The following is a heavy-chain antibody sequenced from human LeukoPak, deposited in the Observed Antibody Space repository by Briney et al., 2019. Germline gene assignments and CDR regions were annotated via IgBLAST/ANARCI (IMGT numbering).Heavy chain of an antibody. V-gene: IGHV3-7*01. CDR3: AELGITMIGGV. Sequence: PGGSLRLSCAASGFSFTNDWMTWVRQPPGKGLEWVANIKPDGGEKFYVDSVKGRFTISRDNAKNSLYLQMNSLRAEDTAVYYCAELGITMIGGVWGKGTTVTISS. D-gene: IGHD3-10*02. CDR1: GFSFTNDW. CDR2: IKPDGGEK. J-gene: IGHJ6*04.